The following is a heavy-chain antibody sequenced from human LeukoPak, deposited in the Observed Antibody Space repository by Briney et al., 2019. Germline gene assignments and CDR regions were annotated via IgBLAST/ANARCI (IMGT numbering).Heavy chain of an antibody. CDR3: ARDLSYWGLDFDY. V-gene: IGHV3-33*01. CDR2: IQNDVSKK. Sequence: VGSLRLSCVASRFTLMADVMHWVRQAPGKGLDWVAGIQNDVSKKYYADSVKGRFTISRENSKNTLYLQMNSLRADDTALYYCARDLSYWGLDFDYWGQGTLVTVPS. CDR1: RFTLMADV. J-gene: IGHJ4*02. D-gene: IGHD7-27*01.